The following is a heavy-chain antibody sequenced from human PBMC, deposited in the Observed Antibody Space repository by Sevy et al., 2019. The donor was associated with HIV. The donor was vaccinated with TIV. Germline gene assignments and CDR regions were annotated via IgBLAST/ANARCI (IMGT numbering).Heavy chain of an antibody. CDR2: ILYSGSI. Sequence: SETLSLTCTVSGDSISSGANYWGWIRQHPVKGLEWIGYILYSGSIYDNPSLKSRITMSVDTSKNQFSLKLRSVTAADTAVYYCARGRSAVATYYTWSTVAGYYIDYWGQGTLVTVSS. D-gene: IGHD6-19*01. V-gene: IGHV4-31*03. J-gene: IGHJ4*02. CDR3: ARGRSAVATYYTWSTVAGYYIDY. CDR1: GDSISSGANY.